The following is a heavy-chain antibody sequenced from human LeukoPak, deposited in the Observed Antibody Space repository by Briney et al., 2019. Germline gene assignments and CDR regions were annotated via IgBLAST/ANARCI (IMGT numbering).Heavy chain of an antibody. CDR3: ARCCGGWYLRGILYYFDY. V-gene: IGHV4-34*01. CDR1: GGSFSGYY. Sequence: SETLSLTCAVYGGSFSGYYWSWIRQPPGKGLEWIGEINHSGSTNYNPSLKSRVTISVDTSKNQFSLKLSSVTAADTAVYYCARCCGGWYLRGILYYFDYWGQGTLVTVSS. D-gene: IGHD6-19*01. CDR2: INHSGST. J-gene: IGHJ4*02.